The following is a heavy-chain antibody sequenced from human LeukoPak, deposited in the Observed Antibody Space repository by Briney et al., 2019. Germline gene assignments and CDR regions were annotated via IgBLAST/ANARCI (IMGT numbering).Heavy chain of an antibody. CDR1: GYTFTSYG. D-gene: IGHD3-9*01. V-gene: IGHV1-18*04. CDR3: ARDARYFDWLPPAYFDY. Sequence: GASVKVSCKASGYTFTSYGISWVRQAPGQGLEWMGWIGAYNGNTNYAQKLQGRVTMTTDTSTSTAYMELRSLRSDDTAVYYCARDARYFDWLPPAYFDYWGQGTLVTVSS. J-gene: IGHJ4*02. CDR2: IGAYNGNT.